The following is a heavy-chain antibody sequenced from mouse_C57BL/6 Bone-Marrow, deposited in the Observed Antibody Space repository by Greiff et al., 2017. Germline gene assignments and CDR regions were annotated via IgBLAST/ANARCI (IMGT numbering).Heavy chain of an antibody. V-gene: IGHV1-15*01. J-gene: IGHJ3*01. Sequence: ESGAELVRPGASVTLSCKASGYTFTDYEMHWVKQTPVHGLEWIGAIDPETGGTAYNQKFKGKAILTADKSSSTAYMELRSLTSEDSAVYYCTRALAYYSNYLAWFAYWGQGTLVTVSA. CDR2: IDPETGGT. CDR3: TRALAYYSNYLAWFAY. CDR1: GYTFTDYE. D-gene: IGHD2-5*01.